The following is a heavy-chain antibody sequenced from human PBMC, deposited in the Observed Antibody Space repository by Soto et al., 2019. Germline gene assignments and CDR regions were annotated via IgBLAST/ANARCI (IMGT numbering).Heavy chain of an antibody. J-gene: IGHJ5*02. D-gene: IGHD2-8*01. CDR3: AISPQNGGA. Sequence: QVQLVQSGTEVKKPGSSVKVSCKASGGTFSSFAINWVRQAPGRGLAWMGRIIPNLGIANYAQNFQGRVTITADRSTSTAYMELSSLTSEDTAVYYCAISPQNGGAWGQGTLVTVSS. CDR2: IIPNLGIA. CDR1: GGTFSSFA. V-gene: IGHV1-69*02.